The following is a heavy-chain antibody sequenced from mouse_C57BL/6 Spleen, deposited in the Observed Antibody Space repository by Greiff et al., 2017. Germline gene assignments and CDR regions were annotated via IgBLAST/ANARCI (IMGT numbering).Heavy chain of an antibody. CDR3: APDYYGGGFEAHY. V-gene: IGHV1-64*01. CDR2: IHPNSGST. D-gene: IGHD1-1*01. Sequence: QVQLQQPGAELVKPGASVKLSCKASGYTFTSYWMHWVKQRPGQGLEWIGMIHPNSGSTNYNEKFKSKATLTVDKSSSTAYMQLSSLTSENSAVYCCAPDYYGGGFEAHYWGTGTTLTVST. CDR1: GYTFTSYW. J-gene: IGHJ2*01.